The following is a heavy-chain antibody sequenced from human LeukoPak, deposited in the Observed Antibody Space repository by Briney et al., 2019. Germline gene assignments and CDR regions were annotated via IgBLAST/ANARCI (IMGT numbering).Heavy chain of an antibody. CDR3: ARDPNRHIRAFDI. CDR1: GGTFSSYA. J-gene: IGHJ3*02. D-gene: IGHD2-21*01. V-gene: IGHV1-69*06. Sequence: SVKVSCKASGGTFSSYAISWVRQAPGQGLEWMGGIIPTFGTANYAQKFQGRVTITADKSTSTAYMELSRLRSDDTAVYYCARDPNRHIRAFDIWGQGTMVIVSS. CDR2: IIPTFGTA.